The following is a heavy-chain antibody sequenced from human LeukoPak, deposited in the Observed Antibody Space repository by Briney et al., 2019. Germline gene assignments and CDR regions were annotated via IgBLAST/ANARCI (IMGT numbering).Heavy chain of an antibody. V-gene: IGHV3-11*01. J-gene: IGHJ4*02. CDR2: ISGSGGST. D-gene: IGHD3-22*01. CDR3: AREPYYHDSSGYVSDY. Sequence: PGGSLRLSCAASGFTFSDYYMSWIRQAPGKGLEWVSAISGSGGSTYYADSVKGRFTISRDNAKNSLYLQMNSLRAEDTAVYYCAREPYYHDSSGYVSDYWGQGTLVTVSS. CDR1: GFTFSDYY.